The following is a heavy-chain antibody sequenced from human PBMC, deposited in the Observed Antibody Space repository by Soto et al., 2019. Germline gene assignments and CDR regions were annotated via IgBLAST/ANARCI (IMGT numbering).Heavy chain of an antibody. CDR1: GHTSTNSY. CDR3: AGYYYKTSGTLVP. D-gene: IGHD3-22*01. V-gene: IGHV1-46*01. CDR2: INPSGDRA. J-gene: IGHJ5*02. Sequence: DSVKVSCKAPGHTSTNSYRHWVRQAPGQGLELMGMINPSGDRATYAQKFRGRITMTRDTSTSTVYLDLSSLRSADTAVHYCAGYYYKTSGTLVPGGQGTLVNVST.